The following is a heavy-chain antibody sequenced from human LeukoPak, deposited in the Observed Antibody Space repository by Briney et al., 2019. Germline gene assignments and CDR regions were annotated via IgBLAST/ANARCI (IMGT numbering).Heavy chain of an antibody. J-gene: IGHJ6*03. V-gene: IGHV4-59*01. CDR3: ARVVRPYGSGSYYNANYYYYMDV. Sequence: SETLSLTCTVSGGSISSYYWSWIRQPPGKGLEWIGYIYYSGSTNYNPSLKSRVTISVDTSKNQFSLKLRSVTAADTAVYYCARVVRPYGSGSYYNANYYYYMDVWGKGTTVTVSS. CDR1: GGSISSYY. CDR2: IYYSGST. D-gene: IGHD3-10*01.